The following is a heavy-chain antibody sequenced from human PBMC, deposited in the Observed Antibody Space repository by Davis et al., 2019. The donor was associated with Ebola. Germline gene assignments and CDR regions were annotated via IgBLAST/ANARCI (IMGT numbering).Heavy chain of an antibody. Sequence: PGGSLRLSCAVYGGSFSGYYWSWIRQPPGKGLEWIGEINHSGSTNYNPSLKSRVTISVDTSKNQFSLKLSSVTAADTAVYYCARVSPPLGHWGQGTLVTVSS. CDR3: ARVSPPLGH. V-gene: IGHV4-34*01. CDR2: INHSGST. J-gene: IGHJ4*02. CDR1: GGSFSGYY.